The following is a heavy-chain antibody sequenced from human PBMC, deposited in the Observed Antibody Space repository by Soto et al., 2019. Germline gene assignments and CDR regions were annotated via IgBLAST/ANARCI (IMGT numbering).Heavy chain of an antibody. CDR3: TTGYDFWSGYYPYNWFDP. CDR2: IKSKTDGGTT. D-gene: IGHD3-3*01. V-gene: IGHV3-15*07. J-gene: IGHJ5*02. Sequence: GGSLRLSCAASGFTFSNAWMNWVRQAPGKGLEWVGRIKSKTDGGTTDYAAPVKGRFTISRDDSKNTLYLQMNSLKTEDTAVYYCTTGYDFWSGYYPYNWFDPWGQGTLVTVSS. CDR1: GFTFSNAW.